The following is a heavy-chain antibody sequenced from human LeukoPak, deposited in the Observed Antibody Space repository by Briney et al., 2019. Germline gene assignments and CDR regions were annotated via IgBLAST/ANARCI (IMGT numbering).Heavy chain of an antibody. CDR3: ARDPGVGATRVDY. D-gene: IGHD1-26*01. CDR1: GYTFTNYG. Sequence: GASVKVSCKASGYTFTNYGISWVRQAPGQGLEWLGWISGYNGNRNYVQNLQGGVTITTDTSTSIAYMELRSLRSDDTAVYYCARDPGVGATRVDYWGQGTLVTVSS. J-gene: IGHJ4*02. V-gene: IGHV1-18*01. CDR2: ISGYNGNR.